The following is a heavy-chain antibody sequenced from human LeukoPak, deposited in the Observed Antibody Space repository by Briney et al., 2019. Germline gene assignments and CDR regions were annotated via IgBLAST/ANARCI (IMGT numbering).Heavy chain of an antibody. CDR3: AKFLGGDAFDI. Sequence: TGGSLRLSCAASGFTFSSYAMHWVRQAPGKGLEWVAVKSYDGSNKYYADSVKGRFTISRDNSKNTLYLQMNSLRAEDTAVYYCAKFLGGDAFDIWGQGTMVTVSS. D-gene: IGHD7-27*01. CDR2: KSYDGSNK. V-gene: IGHV3-30-3*02. J-gene: IGHJ3*02. CDR1: GFTFSSYA.